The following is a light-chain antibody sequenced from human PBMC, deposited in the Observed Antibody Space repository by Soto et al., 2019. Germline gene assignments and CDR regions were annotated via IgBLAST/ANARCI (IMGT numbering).Light chain of an antibody. J-gene: IGLJ1*01. CDR2: SND. CDR3: AAWDDSLSAYV. Sequence: QSVLTQPPSASGTPGQRVTMSCSGSSSNIGSNTVNWYQQLPGTAPKLLIYSNDERSSGVPDRFSGSKSGTSASLAISGLQSEDEADYYCAAWDDSLSAYVFGTGTKVTVL. CDR1: SSNIGSNT. V-gene: IGLV1-44*01.